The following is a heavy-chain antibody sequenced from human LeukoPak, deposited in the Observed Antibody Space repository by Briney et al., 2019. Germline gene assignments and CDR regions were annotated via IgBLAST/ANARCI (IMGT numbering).Heavy chain of an antibody. Sequence: SGTLSLTCAVSGGSISSSNWWSWVRQPPGKGLEWIGEIYHSGSTNYNPSLKSRVTISVDTSKNQFSLRLSAVTAADTAMYYGASTGVSYCGADWYGTEGYYFDYWSQGTLVTVSS. CDR2: IYHSGST. CDR1: GGSISSSNW. CDR3: ASTGVSYCGADWYGTEGYYFDY. J-gene: IGHJ4*02. V-gene: IGHV4-4*02. D-gene: IGHD2-21*01.